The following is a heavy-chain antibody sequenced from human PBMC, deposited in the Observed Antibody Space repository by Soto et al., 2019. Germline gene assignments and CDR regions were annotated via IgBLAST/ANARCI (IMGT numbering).Heavy chain of an antibody. V-gene: IGHV4-4*03. CDR3: ARGIFYAFDI. J-gene: IGHJ3*02. D-gene: IGHD3-9*01. Sequence: QEALSHRYTGSGVSLSQAHWWAWVRQAPGKGLEWIGEIDHSGSTNYNPSLNSRVTISLDRSKNQFSLKLSSVAAADTAVYYCARGIFYAFDIWGQGTMVT. CDR2: IDHSGST. CDR1: GVSLSQAHW.